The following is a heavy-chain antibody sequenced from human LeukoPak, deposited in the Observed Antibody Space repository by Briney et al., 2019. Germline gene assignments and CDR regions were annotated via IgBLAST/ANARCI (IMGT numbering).Heavy chain of an antibody. CDR1: GFTVSSNY. V-gene: IGHV3-53*01. J-gene: IGHJ4*02. D-gene: IGHD6-6*01. Sequence: PGGSLRLSCAASGFTVSSNYMSWVRQAPGKGLEWVSVIYSGGSTYYADSVKGRFTISRDNSKNTLYLQMNSLRAEDTAVYYCARDRAARPVPLFDYWGQGTLVTVSS. CDR2: IYSGGST. CDR3: ARDRAARPVPLFDY.